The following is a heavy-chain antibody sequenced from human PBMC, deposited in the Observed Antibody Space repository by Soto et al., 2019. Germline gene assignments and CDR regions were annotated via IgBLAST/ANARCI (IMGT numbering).Heavy chain of an antibody. D-gene: IGHD5-18*01. CDR1: GYTFTSYY. J-gene: IGHJ3*02. CDR3: ARDLGTAMAPDVFDI. Sequence: ASVKVSCKASGYTFTSYYMHWVRQAPGQGLEWMGIINPSGGSTSYAQKFQGRVTMTRDTSTSTVYMELSSLRSEDTAVYYCARDLGTAMAPDVFDIWGQGTMVTVPS. CDR2: INPSGGST. V-gene: IGHV1-46*01.